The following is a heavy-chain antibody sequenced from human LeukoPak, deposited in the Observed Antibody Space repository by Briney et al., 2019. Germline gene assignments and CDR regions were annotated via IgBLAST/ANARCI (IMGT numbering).Heavy chain of an antibody. J-gene: IGHJ4*02. Sequence: PGGSLRLSCAASGFTFSSYAMHWVRQAPGKGLEWVAVISYDGSNKYYADSVKGRFTISRDNSKNTLYLQMNSLRAEDTAVYYCAVVVPAAMNPQRPYWGQGTLVTVSS. CDR3: AVVVPAAMNPQRPY. CDR2: ISYDGSNK. V-gene: IGHV3-30-3*01. D-gene: IGHD2-2*01. CDR1: GFTFSSYA.